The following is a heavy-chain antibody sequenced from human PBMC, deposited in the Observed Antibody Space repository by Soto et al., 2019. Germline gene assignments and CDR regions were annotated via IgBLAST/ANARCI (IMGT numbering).Heavy chain of an antibody. CDR1: GGSCSGYQ. Sequence: LETLSLTCVVYGGSCSGYQWNWIRQSPGQGLEWIGEINHSGTTKYNPSLESRINLSVDTSKKQFSLKMFSVTAADTAIYYCARGWRFDPWGQETQVTVSS. D-gene: IGHD1-1*01. CDR2: INHSGTT. J-gene: IGHJ5*02. V-gene: IGHV4-34*01. CDR3: ARGWRFDP.